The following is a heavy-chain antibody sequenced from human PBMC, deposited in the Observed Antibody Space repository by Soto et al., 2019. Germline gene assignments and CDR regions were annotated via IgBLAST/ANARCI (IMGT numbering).Heavy chain of an antibody. CDR3: ARDQSPIEIAVYYYCGMDV. CDR2: ISAYNGNT. D-gene: IGHD3-22*01. CDR1: GYTFTSYG. J-gene: IGHJ6*02. Sequence: ASVKVSCKASGYTFTSYGISWVRQAPGQGLEWMGWISAYNGNTNYAQKLQGRVTMTTDTSTSTAYMELRSLRSDDTAVYYCARDQSPIEIAVYYYCGMDVWGQGTTVTVSS. V-gene: IGHV1-18*01.